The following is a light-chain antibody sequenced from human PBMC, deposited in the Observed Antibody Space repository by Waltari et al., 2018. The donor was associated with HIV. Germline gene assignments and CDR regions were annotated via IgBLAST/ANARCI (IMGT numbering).Light chain of an antibody. CDR2: KAS. CDR1: QSISSW. V-gene: IGKV1-5*03. CDR3: QQYNSHPYT. J-gene: IGKJ2*01. Sequence: DIQMTQPPSTLSASVGDKVTITCRASQSISSWLVWYQQKPGKAPNLLIYKASTLEGGVPSRFSGSGSGTEFTLTISSLQPDDFATYYCQQYNSHPYTFGQGTKLEI.